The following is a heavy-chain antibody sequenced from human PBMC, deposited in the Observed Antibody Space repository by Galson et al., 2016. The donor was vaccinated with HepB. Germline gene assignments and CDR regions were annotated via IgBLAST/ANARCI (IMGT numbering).Heavy chain of an antibody. V-gene: IGHV3-23*01. Sequence: SLRLSCAASGFTFSSYSMVWVRQTPGKGLEWVSDIICSGGSTLYGDSVKGRFTISRDNSKNTVYLQMNSLRAEDTAVYYCAASSGWWAEHYWGQGTLVTVSS. D-gene: IGHD6-19*01. CDR2: IICSGGST. J-gene: IGHJ4*02. CDR1: GFTFSSYS. CDR3: AASSGWWAEHY.